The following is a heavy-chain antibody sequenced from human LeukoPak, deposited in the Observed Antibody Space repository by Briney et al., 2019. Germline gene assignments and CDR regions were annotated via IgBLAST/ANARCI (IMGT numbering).Heavy chain of an antibody. CDR2: ISYDGSDK. J-gene: IGHJ3*02. CDR1: GFTFSSYA. V-gene: IGHV3-30-3*01. CDR3: ARECDYGDCLRAFDI. Sequence: GGSLRLSCAASGFTFSSYAMHWVRQAPGKGLEWVAIISYDGSDKYYADSVKGRFTISRDNSKNTLYLQMNSLRADDTAVYYCARECDYGDCLRAFDIWGPGTMVTVSS. D-gene: IGHD4-17*01.